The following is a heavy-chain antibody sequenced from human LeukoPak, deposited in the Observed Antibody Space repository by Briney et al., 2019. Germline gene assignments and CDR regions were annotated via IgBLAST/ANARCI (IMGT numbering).Heavy chain of an antibody. CDR3: AREDHYYDSSGYYYEARYYYYGMDV. CDR1: GGTFSSYA. D-gene: IGHD3-22*01. Sequence: SVKVSCKASGGTFSSYAISWVRQAPGQGLEWMGRIIPIFGIANYAQKFQGRVTITADKSTSTAYMELSSLRSEDTAVYYCAREDHYYDSSGYYYEARYYYYGMDVWGQGTTVTVSS. V-gene: IGHV1-69*04. J-gene: IGHJ6*02. CDR2: IIPIFGIA.